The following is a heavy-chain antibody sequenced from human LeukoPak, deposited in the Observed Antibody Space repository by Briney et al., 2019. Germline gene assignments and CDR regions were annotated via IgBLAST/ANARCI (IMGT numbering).Heavy chain of an antibody. CDR3: AKDRSYYGSGSAISDY. V-gene: IGHV3-9*01. D-gene: IGHD3-10*01. CDR1: GFTFDDYA. Sequence: PGRSLRLSCAASGFTFDDYAMHWVRQAPGKGLEWVSGISWNSGSIGYADSVKGRFTISRDNAKNSLYLQMNSLRAEDTALYYCAKDRSYYGSGSAISDYWGQGTLVTVSS. CDR2: ISWNSGSI. J-gene: IGHJ4*02.